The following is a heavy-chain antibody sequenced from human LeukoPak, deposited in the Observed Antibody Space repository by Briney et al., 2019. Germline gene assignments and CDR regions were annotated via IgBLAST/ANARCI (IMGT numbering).Heavy chain of an antibody. CDR1: GGSISSYY. J-gene: IGHJ6*03. CDR2: IHYTGST. Sequence: SGTLSLTCIVSGGSISSYYWRWIRQPPGKGLEWIGNIHYTGSTTYNAALKSRVTISVETYKNQFSLKLSSMTAADTAVYYCARVEEGYGSGRRENYYYYYMDVWGKGTTVTISS. CDR3: ARVEEGYGSGRRENYYYYYMDV. D-gene: IGHD3-10*01. V-gene: IGHV4-59*01.